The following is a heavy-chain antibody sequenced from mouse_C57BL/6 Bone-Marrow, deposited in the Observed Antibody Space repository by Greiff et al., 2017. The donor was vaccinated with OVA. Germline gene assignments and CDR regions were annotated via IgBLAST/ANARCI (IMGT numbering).Heavy chain of an antibody. Sequence: QVQLQQPGAELVKPGASVKVSCKASGYTFTSYWMHWVKQRPGQGLEWIGRIHPSDSATNYNQKFKGKATLTVDKSSSTAYMQLSRLTSEDSAVYYRAITGQLRLRWPFFDYWGQGTTLTVSS. D-gene: IGHD3-2*02. V-gene: IGHV1-74*01. CDR1: GYTFTSYW. J-gene: IGHJ2*01. CDR2: IHPSDSAT. CDR3: AITGQLRLRWPFFDY.